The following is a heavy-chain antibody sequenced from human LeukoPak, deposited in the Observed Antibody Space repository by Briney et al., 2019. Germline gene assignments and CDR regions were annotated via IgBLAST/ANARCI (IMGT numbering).Heavy chain of an antibody. CDR1: GGSMSSGDYY. V-gene: IGHV4-30-4*01. D-gene: IGHD2-21*01. CDR3: ARCLGLWLVPFY. Sequence: SETLSLTCTLSGGSMSSGDYYGRWSRQPRGKGVWWIGYIYYCGSTYYIPSLKNRVTISVDTSKNQFSLKLSSVTAADTAVYYCARCLGLWLVPFYWGQGTLVTVSS. J-gene: IGHJ4*02. CDR2: IYYCGST.